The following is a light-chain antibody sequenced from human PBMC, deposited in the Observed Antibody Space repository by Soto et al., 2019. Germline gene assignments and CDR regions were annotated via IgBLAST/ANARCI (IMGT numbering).Light chain of an antibody. CDR1: QSVSSN. J-gene: IGKJ2*01. V-gene: IGKV3-15*01. CDR2: GAS. CDR3: QQYNNWPKPRLQYT. Sequence: EIVMTQSPATLSVSPGERATLSCRASQSVSSNLAWYQQKPGQAPRLLIYGASTRATGIPARFSGSGSGTEFTLTIGSLQSEDFAVYYCQQYNNWPKPRLQYTFGQGTKLEIK.